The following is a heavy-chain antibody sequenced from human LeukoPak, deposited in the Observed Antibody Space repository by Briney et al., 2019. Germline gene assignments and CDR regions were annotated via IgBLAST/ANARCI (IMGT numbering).Heavy chain of an antibody. V-gene: IGHV3-21*01. J-gene: IGHJ4*02. CDR2: IDSSSSFI. Sequence: GSLSLSCAASGFPFSSYSMNWVRQAPGKGLEWVSSIDSSSSFIYYADSVKGRFTISRDNAKNTLYLQMNSLRAEDTAVYYCARERTSGWDAFDFWGQGTLVTVSS. CDR3: ARERTSGWDAFDF. D-gene: IGHD6-19*01. CDR1: GFPFSSYS.